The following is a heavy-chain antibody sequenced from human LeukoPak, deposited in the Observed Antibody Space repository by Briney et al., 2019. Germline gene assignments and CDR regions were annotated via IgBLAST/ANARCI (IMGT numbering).Heavy chain of an antibody. D-gene: IGHD6-13*01. CDR1: RYTFTAYY. Sequence: ASVKVSCKASRYTFTAYYIHWVRQAPGQGLEWMGWINPHTGGTKYAQKFKGWVTMTRDTSISTAYMDLSGLKSNDTAVYYCARGFGSSWFDVWGQGTLVTVSS. V-gene: IGHV1-2*04. CDR2: INPHTGGT. J-gene: IGHJ5*02. CDR3: ARGFGSSWFDV.